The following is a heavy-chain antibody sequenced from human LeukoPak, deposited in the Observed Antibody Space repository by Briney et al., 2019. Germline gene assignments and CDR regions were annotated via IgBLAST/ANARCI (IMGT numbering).Heavy chain of an antibody. CDR3: ARESARGPRGFDY. V-gene: IGHV1-2*02. J-gene: IGHJ4*02. CDR2: INPNSGGT. Sequence: VASVKVSCKASGYTFTGYYMHWVRQAPGQGLEWMGWINPNSGGTNYAQKFQGRVAMTRDTSISTAYMELSRLRSDDTAVYYCARESARGPRGFDYWGQGTLVTVSS. CDR1: GYTFTGYY.